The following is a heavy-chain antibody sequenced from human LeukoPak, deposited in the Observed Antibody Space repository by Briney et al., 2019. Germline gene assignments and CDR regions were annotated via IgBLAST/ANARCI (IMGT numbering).Heavy chain of an antibody. CDR2: MNPNSGNT. V-gene: IGHV1-8*01. CDR3: AREVVRGVLYYFDY. Sequence: GASVKVSCKASGYTLTSYDINWVRQATGQGLEWMGWMNPNSGNTGYAQKFQGRVTMTRNTSISTAYMELSSLRSEDTAVYYCAREVVRGVLYYFDYWGQGTLVTVSS. J-gene: IGHJ4*02. CDR1: GYTLTSYD. D-gene: IGHD3-10*01.